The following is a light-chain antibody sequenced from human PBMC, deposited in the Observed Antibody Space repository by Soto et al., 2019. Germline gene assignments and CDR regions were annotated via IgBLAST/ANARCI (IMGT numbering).Light chain of an antibody. CDR1: SSNIGAPYD. V-gene: IGLV1-40*01. J-gene: IGLJ1*01. Sequence: QSVLTQPPSVSGAPGQGVTISCTGSSSNIGAPYDVHWYQHLPGTAPKLLIYGGNSRPSGVPDRFSGSRSGTSASLAITGLQAEDEADYYCQSYDMSLNNHVFGTGTKLTVL. CDR2: GGN. CDR3: QSYDMSLNNHV.